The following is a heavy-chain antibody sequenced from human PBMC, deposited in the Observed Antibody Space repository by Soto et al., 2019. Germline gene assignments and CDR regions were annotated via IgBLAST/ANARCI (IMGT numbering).Heavy chain of an antibody. CDR3: ARGVTPVAVFYYYYYYGMDV. D-gene: IGHD3-9*01. V-gene: IGHV6-1*01. J-gene: IGHJ6*02. CDR2: TYYRSKWYN. CDR1: GDSVSSNSAA. Sequence: SQTLSLTCAISGDSVSSNSAAWNWIRQSPSRGLEWLGRTYYRSKWYNDYAVSVKSRITINPDTSKNQFSLQLNSVTPEGTAVYYCARGVTPVAVFYYYYYYGMDVWGQGTTVTVSS.